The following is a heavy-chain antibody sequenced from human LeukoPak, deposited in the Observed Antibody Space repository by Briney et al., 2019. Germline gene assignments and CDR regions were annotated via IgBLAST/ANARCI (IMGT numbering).Heavy chain of an antibody. J-gene: IGHJ6*04. CDR2: IYYSGST. D-gene: IGHD2-21*01. CDR3: ARDLYSYMDV. CDR1: GGSINSYY. V-gene: IGHV4-59*01. Sequence: SETLSLTCTVSGGSINSYYWSWIRQPPGKGLEWIGYIYYSGSTNYNPSLKSRVTISVDTSKNQFSLKLSSVTAADTAVYYCARDLYSYMDVWGKGTTVTISS.